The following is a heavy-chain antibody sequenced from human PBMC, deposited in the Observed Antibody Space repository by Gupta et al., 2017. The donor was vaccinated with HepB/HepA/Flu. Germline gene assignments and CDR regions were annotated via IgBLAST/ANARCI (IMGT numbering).Heavy chain of an antibody. J-gene: IGHJ5*02. CDR3: AVDLTVLHSVDGPPGP. CDR2: ISYDGSRK. V-gene: IGHV3-30*03. Sequence: QVHMVGSGGTVVQPGGSLTISCAASGVTIRIYGMYWARQTPGKGLEWVTFISYDGSRKLYADSVKGRFSTSRDKSKNTLYLQMNTLRPEDTAVYYGAVDLTVLHSVDGPPGPWGQGTLVTVSS. D-gene: IGHD2-8*02. CDR1: GVTIRIYG.